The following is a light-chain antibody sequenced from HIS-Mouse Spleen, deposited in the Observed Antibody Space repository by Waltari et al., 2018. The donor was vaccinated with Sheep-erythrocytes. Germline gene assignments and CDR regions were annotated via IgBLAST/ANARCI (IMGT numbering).Light chain of an antibody. CDR1: SSDVGCYNY. Sequence: QSALTQPRSVSGSPGQSVTISCTGTSSDVGCYNYVSWYQQNPGKAPKLMIYDVSKRPSGVPDRFSGSKSGNTASLTISGLQAEDEADYYCCSYAGSYNHVFATGTKVTVL. CDR3: CSYAGSYNHV. J-gene: IGLJ1*01. V-gene: IGLV2-11*01. CDR2: DVS.